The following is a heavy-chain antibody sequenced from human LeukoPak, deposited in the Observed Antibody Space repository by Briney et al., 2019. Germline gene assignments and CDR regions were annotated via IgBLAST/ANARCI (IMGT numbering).Heavy chain of an antibody. Sequence: QPGWSLRLCCVASGFTFIIYDMSGVRQAKGLGVEWGSYITSSGSNIYYADYVKGRFTISRDNGKNSLYLQMNSLRAEGTAVYYCARGGWNYVFNYWGQGTLVTVSS. J-gene: IGHJ4*02. CDR2: ITSSGSNI. CDR3: ARGGWNYVFNY. V-gene: IGHV3-48*03. D-gene: IGHD1-7*01. CDR1: GFTFIIYD.